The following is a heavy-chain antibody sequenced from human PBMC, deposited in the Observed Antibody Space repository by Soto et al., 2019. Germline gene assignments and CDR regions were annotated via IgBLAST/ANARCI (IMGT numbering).Heavy chain of an antibody. J-gene: IGHJ4*02. Sequence: QVQLVQSGAEVKKPGASVKVSCKASGYMFSNYDIIWVRQATGQGLEWMGWMNPDSDKTDYAQKFQGRVTMTGNPSISTAYMELTALTYEDTAIYYCARPGARYCGGDCYSSHWGQGTLVTVSS. CDR1: GYMFSNYD. D-gene: IGHD2-21*02. CDR3: ARPGARYCGGDCYSSH. CDR2: MNPDSDKT. V-gene: IGHV1-8*01.